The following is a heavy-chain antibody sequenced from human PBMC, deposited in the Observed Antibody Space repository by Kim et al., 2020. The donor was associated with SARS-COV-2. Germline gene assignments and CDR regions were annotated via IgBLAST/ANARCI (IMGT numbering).Heavy chain of an antibody. J-gene: IGHJ5*02. CDR3: AREQRGYSSGWYFWFDP. Sequence: SETLSLTCTVSGGSISSGGYYWSWIRQHPGKGLEWIGYIYYSGSIYYNPSLKSRVTISVDTSKNQFSLKLSSVTAADTAVYYCAREQRGYSSGWYFWFDPWGQGTLVTVSS. CDR2: IYYSGSI. V-gene: IGHV4-31*03. CDR1: GGSISSGGYY. D-gene: IGHD6-19*01.